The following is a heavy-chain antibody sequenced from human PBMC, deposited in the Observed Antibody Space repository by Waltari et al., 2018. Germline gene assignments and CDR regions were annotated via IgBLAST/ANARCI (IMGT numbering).Heavy chain of an antibody. CDR1: GYSISSGYY. Sequence: QVQLQESGPGLVKPSETLSLTCAVSGYSISSGYYWGWIRQPPGKGLEWIGSIYHSGRTYYNPSLKSRVTISVDTSKNQCSLKLSSVTAADTAVYYCARLKPSHSSGYYYNYFDYWGQGTLVTVSS. CDR2: IYHSGRT. J-gene: IGHJ4*02. V-gene: IGHV4-38-2*01. CDR3: ARLKPSHSSGYYYNYFDY. D-gene: IGHD3-22*01.